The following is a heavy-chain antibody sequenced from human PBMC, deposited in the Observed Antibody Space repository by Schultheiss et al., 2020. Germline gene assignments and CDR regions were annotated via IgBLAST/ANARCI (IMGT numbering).Heavy chain of an antibody. CDR2: MNPNSGNT. D-gene: IGHD5-12*01. V-gene: IGHV1-8*01. Sequence: ASVKVSCKASGYTFTSYDINWVRQATGQGLEWMGWMNPNSGNTGYAQKFQGRVTMTRNTSISTAYMELSSLRSEDTAVYYCASHEVGIVAGYGMDVWGQGTTVTVSS. CDR3: ASHEVGIVAGYGMDV. J-gene: IGHJ6*02. CDR1: GYTFTSYD.